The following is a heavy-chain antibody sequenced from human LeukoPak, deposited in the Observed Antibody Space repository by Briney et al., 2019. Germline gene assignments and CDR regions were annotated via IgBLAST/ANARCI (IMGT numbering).Heavy chain of an antibody. CDR1: GGSISSGSYY. D-gene: IGHD3-3*01. V-gene: IGHV4-61*02. J-gene: IGHJ4*02. Sequence: SQTLSLTCTVSGGSISSGSYYWSWIRQPAGKGLEWIGRIYTSGSTNYNPSLKSRVTISVDTSKNQFSLKLSSVTAADTAVYYCARGRQNYDFWSGYSSFDYWGQGTLVTVSS. CDR3: ARGRQNYDFWSGYSSFDY. CDR2: IYTSGST.